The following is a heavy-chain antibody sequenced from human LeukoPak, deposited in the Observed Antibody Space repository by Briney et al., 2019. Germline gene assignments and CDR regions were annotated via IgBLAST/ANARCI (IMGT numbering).Heavy chain of an antibody. J-gene: IGHJ4*02. CDR2: FDPEDGET. CDR1: GYTLTELS. Sequence: ASVKVSCKVSGYTLTELSMHWVRQAPGKGLEWMGGFDPEDGETIYAQKFQGRVTMTEDTSTDTAYMELSSLKSEDTAVYYCATDGPYTAMVKGGDYWGQGTLVTVSS. CDR3: ATDGPYTAMVKGGDY. D-gene: IGHD5-18*01. V-gene: IGHV1-24*01.